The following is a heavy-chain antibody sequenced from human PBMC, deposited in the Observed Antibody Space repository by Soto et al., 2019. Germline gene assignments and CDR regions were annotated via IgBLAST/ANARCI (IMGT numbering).Heavy chain of an antibody. CDR1: GGSISSGDYY. J-gene: IGHJ6*02. CDR3: ARGVDERWLQIHYYYCCMXV. Sequence: SETLSLTCTVSGGSISSGDYYWSWIRQPPGKGLEWIGYIYYSGSTYYNPSLKSRVTISVDTSKNQFSLKLSSVTAADTAVYYCARGVDERWLQIHYYYCCMXVSCQGPTVTLSS. D-gene: IGHD5-12*01. CDR2: IYYSGST. V-gene: IGHV4-30-4*01.